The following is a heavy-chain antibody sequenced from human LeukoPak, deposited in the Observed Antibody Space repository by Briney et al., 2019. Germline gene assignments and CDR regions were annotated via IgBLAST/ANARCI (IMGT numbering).Heavy chain of an antibody. CDR1: GYTFTSYG. D-gene: IGHD2-2*01. V-gene: IGHV1-18*01. CDR3: ATGPGRYCSSTSCYG. Sequence: ASVKVSCKASGYTFTSYGISWVRQAPGQGLEWMGWISAYNGNTNYAQKLQGRVTMTEDTSTDTAYMELSSLRSEDTAVYYCATGPGRYCSSTSCYGWGQGTLVTVSS. CDR2: ISAYNGNT. J-gene: IGHJ4*02.